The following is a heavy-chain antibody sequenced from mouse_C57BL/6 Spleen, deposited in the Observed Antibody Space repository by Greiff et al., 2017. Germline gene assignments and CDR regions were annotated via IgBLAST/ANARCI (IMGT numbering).Heavy chain of an antibody. CDR1: GYAFSSSW. Sequence: QVQLQQSGPELVKPGASVKISCKASGYAFSSSWMNWVKQRPGKGLEWIGRIYPGDGDTNYNGKFKGKATLTADKSSSTAYMPLSSLTSEDSAVYFCARGSTGAWFAYWGQGTLVTVSA. D-gene: IGHD4-1*02. J-gene: IGHJ3*01. CDR3: ARGSTGAWFAY. CDR2: IYPGDGDT. V-gene: IGHV1-82*01.